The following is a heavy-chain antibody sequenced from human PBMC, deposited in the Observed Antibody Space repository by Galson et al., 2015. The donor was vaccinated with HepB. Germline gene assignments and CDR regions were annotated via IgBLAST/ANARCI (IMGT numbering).Heavy chain of an antibody. D-gene: IGHD6-13*01. CDR1: GFTFSSFA. V-gene: IGHV3-23*01. CDR3: AREPSAIAAAGTTGELDC. CDR2: ISGSGGST. J-gene: IGHJ4*02. Sequence: SLRLSCAASGFTFSSFAMSWVRQVPGKGLEWVSGISGSGGSTYYADSVKGRFTISRDNAKNSLYLQMNSLRAEDTAVYYCAREPSAIAAAGTTGELDCWGQGTLVTVSS.